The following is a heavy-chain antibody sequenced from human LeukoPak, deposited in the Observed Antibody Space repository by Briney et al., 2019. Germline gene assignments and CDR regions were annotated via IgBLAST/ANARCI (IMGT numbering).Heavy chain of an antibody. Sequence: ASVKVSCKASGYTFTGYYMHWVRQAPGQGLEWMGWINPNSGGTNYAQKFQGRVTMTRDTSISTAYMELSRLRSDDTAVHYCAAQPGIAAAGFDYWGQGTLVTVSS. CDR2: INPNSGGT. D-gene: IGHD6-13*01. J-gene: IGHJ4*02. CDR3: AAQPGIAAAGFDY. CDR1: GYTFTGYY. V-gene: IGHV1-2*02.